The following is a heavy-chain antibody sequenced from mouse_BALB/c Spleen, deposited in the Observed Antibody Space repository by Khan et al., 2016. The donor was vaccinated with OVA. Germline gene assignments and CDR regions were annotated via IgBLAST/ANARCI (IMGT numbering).Heavy chain of an antibody. J-gene: IGHJ2*01. CDR2: IWAGGST. D-gene: IGHD1-3*01. CDR1: GCSLTSYG. CDR3: ARLEDI. V-gene: IGHV2-9*02. Sequence: QVQLKQSGPGLVTPAHSLSITCTVSGCSLTSYGVHWVRQPPGKGLEWLGVIWAGGSTNYNSALMSRLSISKDNSKSQVFLKMNSLQDYDTAVYYRARLEDIWGQGTTLTVSS.